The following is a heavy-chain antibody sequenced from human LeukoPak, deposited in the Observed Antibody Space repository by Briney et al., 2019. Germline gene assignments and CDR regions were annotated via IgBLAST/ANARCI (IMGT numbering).Heavy chain of an antibody. CDR2: IYHSGST. J-gene: IGHJ4*02. Sequence: SETLSLTCAVSGGSTSSGGYSWSWIRQPPGKGLEWIGYIYHSGSTYYNPSLKSRVTISVDRSKNQFSLKLSSVTAADTAVYYCARGGTAMVGRFDYWGQGTLVTVSS. V-gene: IGHV4-30-2*01. D-gene: IGHD5-18*01. CDR1: GGSTSSGGYS. CDR3: ARGGTAMVGRFDY.